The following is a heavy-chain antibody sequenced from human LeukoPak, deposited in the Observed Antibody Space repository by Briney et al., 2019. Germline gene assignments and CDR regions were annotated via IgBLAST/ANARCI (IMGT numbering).Heavy chain of an antibody. D-gene: IGHD4-17*01. Sequence: PGGSLRLSCAASGFTFSSYAMSWVRQAPGKGLEWVSAISGSGGSTYYADSVKGRFTISRDNSKNTLYLQMNSLRAEDTAVYYCAKEGATVTKPGYYYYYMDVWGKGTTVTISS. CDR3: AKEGATVTKPGYYYYYMDV. CDR2: ISGSGGST. J-gene: IGHJ6*03. CDR1: GFTFSSYA. V-gene: IGHV3-23*01.